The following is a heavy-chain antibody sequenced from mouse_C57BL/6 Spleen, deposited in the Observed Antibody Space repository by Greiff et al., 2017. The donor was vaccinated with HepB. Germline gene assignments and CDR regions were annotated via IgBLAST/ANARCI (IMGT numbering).Heavy chain of an antibody. V-gene: IGHV1-74*01. CDR1: GYTFTSYW. CDR2: IHPSDSDT. Sequence: QVQLQQPGAELVKPGASVKVSCKASGYTFTSYWMHWVKQRPGQGLEWIGRIHPSDSDTNYNQKFKGKATVTVDKSSSTAYMQLSSLTSEDSAVYYCAISYYDYDEKDEIAYWGQGTLVTVSA. CDR3: AISYYDYDEKDEIAY. D-gene: IGHD2-4*01. J-gene: IGHJ3*01.